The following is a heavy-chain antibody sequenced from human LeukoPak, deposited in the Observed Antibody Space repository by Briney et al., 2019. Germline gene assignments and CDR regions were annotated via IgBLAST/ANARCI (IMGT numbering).Heavy chain of an antibody. V-gene: IGHV4-59*08. CDR2: VFYSGGT. CDR1: GGSISTYH. J-gene: IGHJ4*02. D-gene: IGHD5-12*01. Sequence: SETLSLTCTVSGGSISTYHWSWIRQPPGKGLEWIGYVFYSGGTNYNPSLESRVTLSPDTSKNQFSLKLSSVTAADTAVCYCARHGGAYHYDYWGQGTLVTVSS. CDR3: ARHGGAYHYDY.